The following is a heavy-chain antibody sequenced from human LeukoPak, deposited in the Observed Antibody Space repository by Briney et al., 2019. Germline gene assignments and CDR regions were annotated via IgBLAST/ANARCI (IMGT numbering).Heavy chain of an antibody. CDR2: IYYSGST. CDR3: ARERPHYYGSGSYYGDYYYYYYMDV. J-gene: IGHJ6*03. V-gene: IGHV4-59*01. D-gene: IGHD3-10*01. CDR1: GGSISSYH. Sequence: KPSETLSLTCTVSGGSISSYHWSWIRQPPGKGLEWIGYIYYSGSTNYNPSLKSRVTISVDTSKNQFSRKLRSVTDADTAVYYCARERPHYYGSGSYYGDYYYYYYMDVWGKGTTVTVSS.